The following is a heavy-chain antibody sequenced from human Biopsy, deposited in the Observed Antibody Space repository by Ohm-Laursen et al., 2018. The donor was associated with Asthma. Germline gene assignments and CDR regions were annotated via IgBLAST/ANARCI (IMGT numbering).Heavy chain of an antibody. J-gene: IGHJ4*02. CDR1: GYSLTDLS. Sequence: SVKVSCKISGYSLTDLSMHWVRQAPGQGLEWMGGHDHAEGGTVNARRFQGRVTMTEDTSTDTAYMELTSLSSDDTAVYYCASDFPKDYVRYNFEFWGQGTLVTVSS. D-gene: IGHD4-17*01. V-gene: IGHV1-24*01. CDR3: ASDFPKDYVRYNFEF. CDR2: HDHAEGGT.